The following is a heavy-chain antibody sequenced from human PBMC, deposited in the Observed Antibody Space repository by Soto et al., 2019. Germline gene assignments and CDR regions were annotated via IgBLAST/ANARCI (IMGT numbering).Heavy chain of an antibody. CDR3: AKDAPGSGWLSDY. Sequence: VQLVESGGGVVQPGGSLRLSCAASGFTFSSYGMHWVRQAPGKGLEWVSTITGNGGTSYADFVRGRFTISRDNSKNTLYLQMNSLRAEDTAVYYCAKDAPGSGWLSDYWGQGTLVTVSS. J-gene: IGHJ4*02. V-gene: IGHV3-23*04. CDR1: GFTFSSYG. D-gene: IGHD3-22*01. CDR2: ITGNGGT.